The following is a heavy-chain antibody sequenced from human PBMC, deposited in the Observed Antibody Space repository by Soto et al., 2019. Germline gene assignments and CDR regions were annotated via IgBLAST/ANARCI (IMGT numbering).Heavy chain of an antibody. J-gene: IGHJ3*02. CDR3: ARDLRGTCAVEI. Sequence: QVQLQESGSGLVRPLETLSLTCSVSGDSVSNHFWWWIRQPPGKGLKHIGYIFRRGTAETADYNPSLKSRVTISLDTSKNQVSLQLTSVTAADTAVYYCARDLRGTCAVEIWGRGALVTVSS. CDR1: GDSVSNHF. CDR2: IFRRGTAETA. V-gene: IGHV4-59*02.